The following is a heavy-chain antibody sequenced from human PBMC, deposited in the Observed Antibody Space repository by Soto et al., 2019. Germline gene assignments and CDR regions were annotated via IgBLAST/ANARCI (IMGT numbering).Heavy chain of an antibody. D-gene: IGHD3-16*01. Sequence: QVQLQQWGAGLLKPSETLSLTCAVYGGSFSGYYWSWIRQPPGKGLEWIGEINHSGSTNYNPSLKSRVTISVGADKNPFSLKLSSVAAADTAVYYCAGGKGMMVDYWGQGTLVTVSS. CDR2: INHSGST. V-gene: IGHV4-34*01. J-gene: IGHJ4*02. CDR3: AGGKGMMVDY. CDR1: GGSFSGYY.